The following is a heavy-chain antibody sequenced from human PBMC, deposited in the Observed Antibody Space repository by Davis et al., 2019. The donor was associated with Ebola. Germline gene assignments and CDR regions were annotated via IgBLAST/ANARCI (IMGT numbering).Heavy chain of an antibody. D-gene: IGHD3-22*01. CDR2: IIPIFGTA. Sequence: SVKVSCKASGGTFSSYAISWVRQAPGQGLEWMGGIIPIFGTANYAQKFQGRVTITADKSTSTAYMELSSLRSEDTAVYYCARVYYDSSGYPAIDYWGQGTLVTVSS. J-gene: IGHJ4*02. CDR1: GGTFSSYA. CDR3: ARVYYDSSGYPAIDY. V-gene: IGHV1-69*06.